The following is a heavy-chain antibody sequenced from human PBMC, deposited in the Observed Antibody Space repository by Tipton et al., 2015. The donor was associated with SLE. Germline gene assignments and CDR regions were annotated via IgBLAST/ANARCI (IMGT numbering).Heavy chain of an antibody. J-gene: IGHJ4*02. CDR2: IYYSGST. Sequence: LRLSCAVYGGSFSGYYWSWIRQPPGKGLEWIGSIYYSGSTYYNPSLKSRVTISVDTSRNQFSLKLSSVTAADTAVYYCATARELRGPFDYWGQGTLVTVSS. D-gene: IGHD1-26*01. CDR1: GGSFSGYY. V-gene: IGHV4-34*01. CDR3: ATARELRGPFDY.